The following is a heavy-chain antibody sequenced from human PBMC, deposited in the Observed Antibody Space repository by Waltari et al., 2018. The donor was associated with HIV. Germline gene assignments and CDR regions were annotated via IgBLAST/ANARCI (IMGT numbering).Heavy chain of an antibody. J-gene: IGHJ4*02. CDR2: SSGYNGDT. Sequence: QVHLVQSGAELRKPGASVTVSCKASGYTFTNYGITWVRQAPGQGLEWMGGSSGYNGDTKYAKKVRGRVTMTTDTSTSTAYLEMGSLRFDDTAVYYCARDHYYGSSGYYSDYWGQGTLVTVSS. CDR1: GYTFTNYG. V-gene: IGHV1-18*01. CDR3: ARDHYYGSSGYYSDY. D-gene: IGHD3-22*01.